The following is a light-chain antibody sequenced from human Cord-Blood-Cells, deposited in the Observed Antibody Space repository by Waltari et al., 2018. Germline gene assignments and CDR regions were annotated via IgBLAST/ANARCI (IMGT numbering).Light chain of an antibody. V-gene: IGKV1-8*01. CDR1: QGISSY. J-gene: IGKJ5*01. CDR3: QQYYSYPLT. Sequence: AIRMTQSPSSFSASTGDRVTITCRASQGISSYLAWYQQKPGKAPKRLIYAASTLQSGVPSRCSGSGSGTDFTLTISCLQSEDFATYYCQQYYSYPLTFGQGTRLEIK. CDR2: AAS.